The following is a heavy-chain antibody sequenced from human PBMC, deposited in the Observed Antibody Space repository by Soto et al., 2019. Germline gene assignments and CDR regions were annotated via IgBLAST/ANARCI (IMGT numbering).Heavy chain of an antibody. CDR3: ATVWFGESQH. CDR2: IYYSGST. J-gene: IGHJ1*01. CDR1: GGSISSSSYY. V-gene: IGHV4-39*01. Sequence: QLQLQESGPGLVKPSETLSLTCTVSGGSISSSSYYWGWIRQPPGKGLEWIGSIYYSGSTYYNPSLESRGTISVDTSKNQFSLKLSSVTAADTAVYSCATVWFGESQHWGQGTLVTVSS. D-gene: IGHD3-10*01.